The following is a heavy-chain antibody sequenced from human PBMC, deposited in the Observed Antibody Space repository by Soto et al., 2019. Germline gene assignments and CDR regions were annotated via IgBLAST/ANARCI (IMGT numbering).Heavy chain of an antibody. CDR2: ISNDGSTT. J-gene: IGHJ5*02. CDR1: GFTFSGRW. D-gene: IGHD3-3*01. V-gene: IGHV3-74*03. Sequence: GGSLRLSCAASGFTFSGRWMHWARQVPGKGLVWVSGISNDGSTTKYADSVKGRFTISRDNAKNTLYLQMNSLRAEDTAVYYCAGGYYANWFDPWGQGTLVTVSS. CDR3: AGGYYANWFDP.